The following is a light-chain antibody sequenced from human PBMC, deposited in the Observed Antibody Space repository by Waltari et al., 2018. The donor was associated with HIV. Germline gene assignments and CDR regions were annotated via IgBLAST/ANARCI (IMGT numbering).Light chain of an antibody. CDR3: QSYDSSLSAVV. CDR1: SSNIGAGYD. Sequence: QSVLTQPPSVSGAPGQRVTLACTGSSSNIGAGYDLHWYQQLPGTAPKLLIYGNSNRPSGVPDRFSGSKSGTSASLAITGLQAEDEADYYCQSYDSSLSAVVFGGGTKLTVL. J-gene: IGLJ2*01. V-gene: IGLV1-40*01. CDR2: GNS.